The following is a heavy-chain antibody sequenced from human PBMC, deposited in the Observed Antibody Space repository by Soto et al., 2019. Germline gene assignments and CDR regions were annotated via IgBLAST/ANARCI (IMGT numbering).Heavy chain of an antibody. CDR3: AADLYCSSTSCHGVGAFDI. J-gene: IGHJ3*02. Sequence: GASVKVSCKASGFTFTSSAMQWVRQARGQRLEWIGWIVVGSGNTNYAQKFQERVTITRDMSTSTAYMELSSLRSEDTAVYYCAADLYCSSTSCHGVGAFDIWGQGTMVTVS. D-gene: IGHD2-2*01. CDR1: GFTFTSSA. CDR2: IVVGSGNT. V-gene: IGHV1-58*02.